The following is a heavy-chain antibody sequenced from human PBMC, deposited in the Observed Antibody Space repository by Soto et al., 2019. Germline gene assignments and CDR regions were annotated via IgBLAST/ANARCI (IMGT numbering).Heavy chain of an antibody. V-gene: IGHV4-31*03. CDR3: ARIEMASIK. Sequence: SETLSLTCSVSGASIRSGGYYWSWLRQSPGKGLEWIGHIYYTGCTFYSPSLKSRLTISLDTSKNQFSLDLRSVTAADTAMYYCARIEMASIKWGRGTLVTVSS. CDR1: GASIRSGGYY. J-gene: IGHJ4*02. CDR2: IYYTGCT.